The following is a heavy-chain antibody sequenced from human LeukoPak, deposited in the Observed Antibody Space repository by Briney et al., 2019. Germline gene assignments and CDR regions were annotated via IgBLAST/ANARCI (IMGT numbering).Heavy chain of an antibody. CDR3: ARGTRRWLRSKSSYYYYMDV. J-gene: IGHJ6*03. Sequence: PSETLSLTCAVYGGSFSGYYWSWIRQPPGKGLEWIGEINHSGSTNYNPSLKSRVTISVDTSKNQFSLKLSSVTAADTAVYYCARGTRRWLRSKSSYYYYMDVWGKGTTVTVSS. CDR1: GGSFSGYY. CDR2: INHSGST. V-gene: IGHV4-34*01. D-gene: IGHD5-12*01.